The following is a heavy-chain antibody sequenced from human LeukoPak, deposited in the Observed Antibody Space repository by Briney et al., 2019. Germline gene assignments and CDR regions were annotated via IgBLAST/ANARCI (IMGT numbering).Heavy chain of an antibody. Sequence: GGSLRLSCAASGFTFSSYAMSWVRQAPGKGLEWVSAISGSGGSTYYADSVKGRFTISRDNPKNTLYLQMNSLRAEDTAVYYCAKAPSGSYYSGSDYWGQGTLVTVSS. J-gene: IGHJ4*02. CDR3: AKAPSGSYYSGSDY. V-gene: IGHV3-23*01. CDR2: ISGSGGST. CDR1: GFTFSSYA. D-gene: IGHD1-26*01.